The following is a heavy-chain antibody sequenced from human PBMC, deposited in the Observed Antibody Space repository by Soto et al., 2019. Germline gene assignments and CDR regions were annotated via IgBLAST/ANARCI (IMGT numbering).Heavy chain of an antibody. CDR2: IIPIFGTA. V-gene: IGHV1-69*01. D-gene: IGHD3-10*01. CDR1: GGTFSSYA. Sequence: QVQLVQSGAEVKKPGSSVKVSCKASGGTFSSYAISWVRQAPGQGLEWMGGIIPIFGTANYAQKFQGRDTITADEFTSTASMELSSLSSEDTAVYYCARATHYYGSGTQFLLDYWGQGTLVTVSS. CDR3: ARATHYYGSGTQFLLDY. J-gene: IGHJ4*02.